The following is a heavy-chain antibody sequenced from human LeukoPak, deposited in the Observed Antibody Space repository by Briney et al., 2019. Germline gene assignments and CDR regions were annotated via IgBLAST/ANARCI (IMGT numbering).Heavy chain of an antibody. V-gene: IGHV1-46*01. J-gene: IGHJ5*02. Sequence: ASLKVSCMPSGYTFTSYYMHWVRHAPGPGLVWMGIINPSGGSTSYAQKHQRRVTMTRDMSTSTVYMEMSRLRSEETAVYYCARAGNYDFWSGQLGFDPWGQGTLVTVSS. CDR1: GYTFTSYY. CDR2: INPSGGST. CDR3: ARAGNYDFWSGQLGFDP. D-gene: IGHD3-3*01.